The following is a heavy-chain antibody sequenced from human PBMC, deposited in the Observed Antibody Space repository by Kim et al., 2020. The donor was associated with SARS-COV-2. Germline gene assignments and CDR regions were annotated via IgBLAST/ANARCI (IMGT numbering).Heavy chain of an antibody. Sequence: SETLSLTCTVSGDSLSNYYWTWIRQPAGKGLEWIGRVYSSGSTNYNPSLQSRVTVSIDTSKNQFFLNLLSVTAADTAIYYCAKVNGDFYFEYWSPGTLVT. J-gene: IGHJ4*02. CDR1: GDSLSNYY. V-gene: IGHV4-4*07. D-gene: IGHD2-21*02. CDR3: AKVNGDFYFEY. CDR2: VYSSGST.